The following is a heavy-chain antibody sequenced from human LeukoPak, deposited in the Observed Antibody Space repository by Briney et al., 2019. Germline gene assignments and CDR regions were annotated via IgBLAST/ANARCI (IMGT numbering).Heavy chain of an antibody. D-gene: IGHD6-13*01. Sequence: SETLSLTCAVYGGSFSGYYWSWIRQPPGKGLEWIGEINHSGSTNYNPSLKSRVTISVDTSKNQFSLKLSSVTAADTAVYYCARDSSSWSKNFDYWGQGTLVTVSS. CDR1: GGSFSGYY. J-gene: IGHJ4*02. CDR3: ARDSSSWSKNFDY. V-gene: IGHV4-34*01. CDR2: INHSGST.